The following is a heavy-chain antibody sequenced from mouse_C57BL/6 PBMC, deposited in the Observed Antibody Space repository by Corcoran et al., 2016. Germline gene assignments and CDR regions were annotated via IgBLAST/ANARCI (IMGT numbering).Heavy chain of an antibody. CDR3: ARTYYSNYGNAY. D-gene: IGHD2-5*01. Sequence: EVQLQQSGPELVKPGASVKISCKASGYTFTDYYMNWVKQSHRKSLEWIGDINPNNGGTSYNQKFKGKATLTVDKSSSTAYMELRSLTSEDSAVYYCARTYYSNYGNAYWGQGTLVTVSA. CDR1: GYTFTDYY. J-gene: IGHJ3*01. V-gene: IGHV1-26*01. CDR2: INPNNGGT.